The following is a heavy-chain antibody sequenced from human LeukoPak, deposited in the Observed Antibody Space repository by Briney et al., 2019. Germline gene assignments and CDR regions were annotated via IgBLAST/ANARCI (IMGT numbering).Heavy chain of an antibody. CDR3: TTGIAAAGTDY. Sequence: KSGGSLRLSCAASGFTFSSYSMNWVRQAPGKGLEWVSSISSSSSYIYYADSVKGRFTISRDNAKNSLYLQMNSLRAEDTAVYYCTTGIAAAGTDYWGQGTLVTVSS. V-gene: IGHV3-21*01. D-gene: IGHD6-13*01. CDR1: GFTFSSYS. J-gene: IGHJ4*02. CDR2: ISSSSSYI.